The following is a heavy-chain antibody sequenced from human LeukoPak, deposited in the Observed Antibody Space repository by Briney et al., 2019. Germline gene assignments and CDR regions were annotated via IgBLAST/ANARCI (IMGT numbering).Heavy chain of an antibody. CDR1: SGSISSYY. Sequence: SETLSLTCTVSSGSISSYYWSWIRQPPGKGLEWIGYIYYSGSTNYNPSLKSRVAISLDTSKNQFSLKLSSVIAADTAVYYCASSSIAVASASAYYYYYMDVWGKGTTVTVSS. D-gene: IGHD6-19*01. CDR3: ASSSIAVASASAYYYYYMDV. J-gene: IGHJ6*03. CDR2: IYYSGST. V-gene: IGHV4-59*01.